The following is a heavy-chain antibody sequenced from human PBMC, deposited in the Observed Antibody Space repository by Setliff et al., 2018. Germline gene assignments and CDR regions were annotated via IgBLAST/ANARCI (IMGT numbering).Heavy chain of an antibody. CDR1: GYTFTSYG. J-gene: IGHJ4*01. CDR3: ARRDGRSGYLGFDL. D-gene: IGHD3-22*01. Sequence: GASVKVSCKASGYTFTSYGFSWVRQAPGQGLEWMGWISGYNGNTNYAQKVQGRVTMTTDTSTGTIYMELRSLRADDTAVYFCARRDGRSGYLGFDLWGHGSLVTAPQ. CDR2: ISGYNGNT. V-gene: IGHV1-18*01.